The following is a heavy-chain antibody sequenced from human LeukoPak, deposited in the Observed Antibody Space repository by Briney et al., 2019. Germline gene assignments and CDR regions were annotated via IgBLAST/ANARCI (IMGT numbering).Heavy chain of an antibody. CDR2: IRYDGSDK. D-gene: IGHD1-1*01. CDR1: GFTLRGYG. J-gene: IGHJ4*02. CDR3: AKDTPTTGYHLDS. Sequence: GGSLRLSCAASGFTLRGYGMHWVRQAPGKGLEWVAFIRYDGSDKSYADSVKGRSTISRDNSEYTLYLQINSLRVEDTAVYYCAKDTPTTGYHLDSWGQGTLVTVSS. V-gene: IGHV3-30*02.